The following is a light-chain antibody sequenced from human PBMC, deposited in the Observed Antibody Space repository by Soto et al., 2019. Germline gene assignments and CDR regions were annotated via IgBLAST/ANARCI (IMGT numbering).Light chain of an antibody. CDR2: GAS. Sequence: EIVMTQSPATLSVSPGERATLSCRASQSVSGNLAWYQQKPGQAPRLLIYGASTRATGIPARFGGSGSGTEFTLTISSLQSEDFAVYYCQQYNNWPPLTFGQGTKVEIK. J-gene: IGKJ1*01. V-gene: IGKV3-15*01. CDR1: QSVSGN. CDR3: QQYNNWPPLT.